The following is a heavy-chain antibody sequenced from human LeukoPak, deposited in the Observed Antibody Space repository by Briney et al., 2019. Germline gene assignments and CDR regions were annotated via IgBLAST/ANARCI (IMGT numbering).Heavy chain of an antibody. Sequence: SQTLSLTCTVSGGSISSGDYYWSWIRQPPGKGLEWIGYIYYSGSTYYNPSLKSRVIISVDTSKNQFSLKLSSVTAADTAVYYCARRRAGNSKALSYYYYGMDVWGQGTTVTVSS. V-gene: IGHV4-30-4*08. CDR3: ARRRAGNSKALSYYYYGMDV. CDR1: GGSISSGDYY. D-gene: IGHD6-19*01. J-gene: IGHJ6*02. CDR2: IYYSGST.